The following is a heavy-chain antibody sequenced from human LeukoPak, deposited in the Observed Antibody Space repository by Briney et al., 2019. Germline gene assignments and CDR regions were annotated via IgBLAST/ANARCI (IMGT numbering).Heavy chain of an antibody. V-gene: IGHV4-34*01. D-gene: IGHD3-22*01. J-gene: IGHJ5*02. CDR1: GGSFSGYY. CDR2: INHSGST. CDR3: ARGYDSSGYYEDWFDP. Sequence: SETLSLTCAVYGGSFSGYYWSWIRQPPGKGLEWIGEINHSGSTYYNPSLKSRVTISVDTSKNQFSLKLSSVTAADTAVYYCARGYDSSGYYEDWFDPWGQGTLVTVSS.